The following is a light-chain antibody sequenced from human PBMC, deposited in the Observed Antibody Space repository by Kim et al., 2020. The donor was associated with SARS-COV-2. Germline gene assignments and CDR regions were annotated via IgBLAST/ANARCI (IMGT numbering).Light chain of an antibody. CDR3: QQYNNWPLYS. Sequence: VSPGERATLACRASQTDSSNLAWYQQKPGRAPRLVIYAASTRATGIPARFTGSGSGTEFTLTISSLQSEDFAVYYCQQYNNWPLYSFGQGTKLEI. CDR1: QTDSSN. J-gene: IGKJ2*03. CDR2: AAS. V-gene: IGKV3-15*01.